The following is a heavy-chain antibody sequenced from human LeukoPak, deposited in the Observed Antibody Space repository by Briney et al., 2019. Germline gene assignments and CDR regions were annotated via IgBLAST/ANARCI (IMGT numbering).Heavy chain of an antibody. Sequence: SETLSLTCTVSGGSISSYYWSWIRQPPGKGLEWIGYTHYSGNTNYNPSLKSRVTISVDTSKNQFSLKLSSVTAADTAIYYCARGNGWYFYWGQGTLVAVSS. D-gene: IGHD6-19*01. V-gene: IGHV4-59*01. CDR1: GGSISSYY. CDR2: THYSGNT. CDR3: ARGNGWYFY. J-gene: IGHJ4*02.